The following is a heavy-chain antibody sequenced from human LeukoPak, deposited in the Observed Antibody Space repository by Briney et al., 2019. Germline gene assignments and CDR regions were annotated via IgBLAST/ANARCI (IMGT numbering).Heavy chain of an antibody. CDR3: AKEGPARFWFDP. Sequence: QPGRSLLLSCAASGFTFSSYGMHWVRQAPGKGLEWVALILYDGTTKYDADSVKGRFTISRDNSKNTLFLQMNSLRAEDTALYYCAKEGPARFWFDPWGRGILVTVSS. CDR2: ILYDGTTK. CDR1: GFTFSSYG. V-gene: IGHV3-30*18. J-gene: IGHJ5*02. D-gene: IGHD6-6*01.